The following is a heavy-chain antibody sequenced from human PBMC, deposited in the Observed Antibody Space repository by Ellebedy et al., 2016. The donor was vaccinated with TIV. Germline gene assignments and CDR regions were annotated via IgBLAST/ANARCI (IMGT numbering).Heavy chain of an antibody. Sequence: GESLKIPCAASGFTFSSYWMSWVRQAPGTGLEWVANITRDGSEKYYVDSVKGRFTISRDNAKNSLYLQMNSLRAEDTAVYYCAAVVDTTLVDWYYFGYWGQGTAVTVSS. CDR3: AAVVDTTLVDWYYFGY. CDR1: GFTFSSYW. D-gene: IGHD5-18*01. V-gene: IGHV3-7*03. CDR2: ITRDGSEK. J-gene: IGHJ4*02.